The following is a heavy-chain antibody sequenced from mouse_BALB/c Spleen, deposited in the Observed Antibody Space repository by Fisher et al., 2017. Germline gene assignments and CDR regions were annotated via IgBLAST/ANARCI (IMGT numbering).Heavy chain of an antibody. Sequence: KFNGKATFTADTSSNTAYMQLSSLTSEDSAVYYCTKTGTGYAMDYWGQGTSVTVSS. J-gene: IGHJ4*01. D-gene: IGHD4-1*01. V-gene: IGHV1-9*01. CDR3: TKTGTGYAMDY.